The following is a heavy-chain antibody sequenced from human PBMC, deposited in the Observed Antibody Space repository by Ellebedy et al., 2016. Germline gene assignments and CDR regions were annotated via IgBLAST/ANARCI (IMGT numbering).Heavy chain of an antibody. J-gene: IGHJ5*02. CDR3: ANQYSSGRYNWFDP. Sequence: GESLKISXAASGFTFSSYGMHWVRQAPGKGLEWVAVIWYDGSNKYYADSVKGRFTISRDNAKNSLYLQMNSLRAEDTAVFYCANQYSSGRYNWFDPWGQGTLVTVSS. V-gene: IGHV3-33*03. D-gene: IGHD6-19*01. CDR1: GFTFSSYG. CDR2: IWYDGSNK.